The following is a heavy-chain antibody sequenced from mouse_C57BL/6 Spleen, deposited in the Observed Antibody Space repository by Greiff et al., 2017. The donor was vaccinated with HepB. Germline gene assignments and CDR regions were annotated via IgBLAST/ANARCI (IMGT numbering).Heavy chain of an antibody. CDR3: ARSLQLGHWYFDV. V-gene: IGHV1-53*01. Sequence: VQLQQPGTELVKPGASVKLSCKASGYTFTSYWMHWVKQRPGQGLEWIGNINPSNGGTNYNEKFKSKATLTVDKSSSTAYMQLSSLTSEDSAVYYCARSLQLGHWYFDVWGTGTTVTVSS. CDR2: INPSNGGT. CDR1: GYTFTSYW. J-gene: IGHJ1*03. D-gene: IGHD4-1*02.